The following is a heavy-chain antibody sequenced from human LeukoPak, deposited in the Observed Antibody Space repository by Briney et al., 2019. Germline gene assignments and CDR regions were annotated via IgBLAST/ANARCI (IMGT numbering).Heavy chain of an antibody. Sequence: SGGSLRLSCAASGFTFSSYSMHWVRQAPGKGLEWVAVISYDGSNKYYADSVKGRFTISRDTSKNTLYLQMNSLRAEDTAMYYCVRDTFSPDAFDIWGQGTMVTVSS. CDR1: GFTFSSYS. D-gene: IGHD3-16*01. CDR2: ISYDGSNK. J-gene: IGHJ3*02. CDR3: VRDTFSPDAFDI. V-gene: IGHV3-30-3*01.